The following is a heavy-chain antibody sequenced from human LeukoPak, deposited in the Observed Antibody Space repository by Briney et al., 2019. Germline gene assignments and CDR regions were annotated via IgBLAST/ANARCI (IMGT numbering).Heavy chain of an antibody. CDR3: ARAYYCDSSGYQG. V-gene: IGHV4-59*08. Sequence: SETLPLTCTVSGGSISTYYGNWIRQAPGKGLEWIGYIYYSGSTNYNPSLKSRVTISVDTSRNQFSLKLSSVTAADTAVYYCARAYYCDSSGYQGWGQGTLVTVSS. CDR2: IYYSGST. J-gene: IGHJ4*02. D-gene: IGHD3-22*01. CDR1: GGSISTYY.